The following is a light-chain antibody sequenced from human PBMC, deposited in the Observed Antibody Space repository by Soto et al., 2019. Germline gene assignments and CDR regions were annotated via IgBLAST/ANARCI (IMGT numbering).Light chain of an antibody. CDR2: AAS. V-gene: IGKV1-39*01. CDR1: QSIVSY. Sequence: DIQMTQSPSSLSASVGDRVTIACRASQSIVSYLSWYQQKPGKAPKLLIYAASSLQSGVPSRFSGSGSGTYFTLTISSLQPEDLATYYSQQSYSTPPWTFGQGTKVEIK. CDR3: QQSYSTPPWT. J-gene: IGKJ1*01.